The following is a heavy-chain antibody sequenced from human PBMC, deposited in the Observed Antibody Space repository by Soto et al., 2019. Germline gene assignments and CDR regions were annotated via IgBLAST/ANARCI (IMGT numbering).Heavy chain of an antibody. CDR3: ARIRGYLDY. J-gene: IGHJ4*02. CDR2: IYYSGDT. Sequence: SETLSLTCTVSGGSISSYYWSWIRQPPGKGLEWIGHIYYSGDTNYNPSLKSRVTISVDTSKNQFSLNLSSVTAADTAVYYCARIRGYLDYWGPGTLVTVSS. CDR1: GGSISSYY. D-gene: IGHD3-10*01. V-gene: IGHV4-59*01.